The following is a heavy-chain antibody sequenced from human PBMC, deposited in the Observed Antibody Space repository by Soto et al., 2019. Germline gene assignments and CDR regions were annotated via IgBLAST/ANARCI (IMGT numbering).Heavy chain of an antibody. CDR2: ISYDGSNK. CDR3: AKASSGSGDAFDI. CDR1: GFTFSSYG. V-gene: IGHV3-30*18. D-gene: IGHD1-26*01. J-gene: IGHJ3*02. Sequence: GGSLRLSCAASGFTFSSYGMHWVRQAPGKGLEWVAVISYDGSNKYYADSVKGRFTISRDNSKNTLYLQMNSLKAEDTAVYYCAKASSGSGDAFDIWGQGTMVTVSS.